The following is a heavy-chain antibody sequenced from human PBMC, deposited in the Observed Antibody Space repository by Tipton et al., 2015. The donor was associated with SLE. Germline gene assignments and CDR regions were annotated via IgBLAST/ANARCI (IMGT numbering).Heavy chain of an antibody. CDR3: AREYSGSWYDMITFGGVIVFDAFDI. D-gene: IGHD3-16*02. CDR1: GFTFSSYS. V-gene: IGHV3-48*01. CDR2: ISISSSTI. J-gene: IGHJ3*02. Sequence: SLRLSCAASGFTFSSYSMNWVRQAPGKGLEWVSYISISSSTIYYADSVKGRFTISRDNAKNSLYLQMNSLRAEDTAVYYCAREYSGSWYDMITFGGVIVFDAFDIWGQGTMVTVSS.